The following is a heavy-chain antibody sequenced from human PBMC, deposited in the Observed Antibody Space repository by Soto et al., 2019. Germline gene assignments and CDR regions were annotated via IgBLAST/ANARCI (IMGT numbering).Heavy chain of an antibody. Sequence: PGGSLRLSCAASGFTFSSYWMSWVRQAPGKGLEWVANIKEDGSQKWYVDSVKGRVTISRDDAKNSLYLQMNSLRVEDTAVYYCARGDYYDVSGPFSDAFDIWGQGTMVTVS. J-gene: IGHJ3*02. CDR3: ARGDYYDVSGPFSDAFDI. CDR2: IKEDGSQK. D-gene: IGHD3-22*01. V-gene: IGHV3-7*04. CDR1: GFTFSSYW.